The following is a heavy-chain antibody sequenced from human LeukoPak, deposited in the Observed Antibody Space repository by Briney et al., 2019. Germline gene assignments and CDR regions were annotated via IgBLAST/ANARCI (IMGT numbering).Heavy chain of an antibody. V-gene: IGHV1-24*01. Sequence: ASLKVSCRVSGYPLNELSMHWVRQAPGKGLEWMGRFHREDGDKIYAQSFQGRFTLTKDTSADTAYMELSSLRSEDTAVYYCATAGLMGPTYFGLFVWGQGATVTVSS. CDR1: GYPLNELS. CDR3: ATAGLMGPTYFGLFV. J-gene: IGHJ6*02. D-gene: IGHD2-8*01. CDR2: FHREDGDK.